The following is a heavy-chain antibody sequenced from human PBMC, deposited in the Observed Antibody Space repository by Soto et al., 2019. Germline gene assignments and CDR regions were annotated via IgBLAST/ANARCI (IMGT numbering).Heavy chain of an antibody. CDR1: GFTFSRYG. V-gene: IGHV3-33*01. CDR2: IWYDGSNK. Sequence: QVQLVESGGGVVQPGRSPRLSCAASGFTFSRYGMHWVRQAPDKGLEWVAVIWYDGSNKYYADSVKGRFTISRDNSKNTLYLQMNSLRAEDTAVYYCARDRSISLDGMDVWGQGTTVTVSS. D-gene: IGHD6-13*01. J-gene: IGHJ6*02. CDR3: ARDRSISLDGMDV.